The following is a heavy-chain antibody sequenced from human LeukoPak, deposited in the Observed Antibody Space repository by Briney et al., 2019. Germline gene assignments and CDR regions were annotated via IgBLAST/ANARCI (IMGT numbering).Heavy chain of an antibody. CDR2: ISAYNGNT. V-gene: IGHV1-18*01. Sequence: ASVKVSCKASGYTFTSYGISWVRQAPGPRVEWMGWISAYNGNTNYAQKLQGRVTMTTDTSTSTAYMELRSLRSDDTAVYYCARDGLGCSSTSCPFDYWGQGTLVTVSS. CDR1: GYTFTSYG. D-gene: IGHD2-2*01. J-gene: IGHJ4*02. CDR3: ARDGLGCSSTSCPFDY.